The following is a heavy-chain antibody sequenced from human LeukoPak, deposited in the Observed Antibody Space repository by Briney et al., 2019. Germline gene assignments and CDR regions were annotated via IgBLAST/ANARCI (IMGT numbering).Heavy chain of an antibody. Sequence: GGSLRLACAASGFTFSSYSMNWVRQAPGKGLEWVSSISSSSSYICYADSVKGRFTISRDNAKNSLYLQMNSLRAEDTAVYYCARASHYSSSWYPGLIYYYYYMDVWGKGTTVTVSS. D-gene: IGHD6-13*01. CDR1: GFTFSSYS. J-gene: IGHJ6*03. V-gene: IGHV3-21*01. CDR3: ARASHYSSSWYPGLIYYYYYMDV. CDR2: ISSSSSYI.